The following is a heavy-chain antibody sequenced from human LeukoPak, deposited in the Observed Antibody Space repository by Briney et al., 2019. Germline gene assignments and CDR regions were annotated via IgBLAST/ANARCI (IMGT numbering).Heavy chain of an antibody. CDR2: INNDGSTT. CDR1: GFTFGSYW. D-gene: IGHD4/OR15-4a*01. CDR3: ARSNYPYYFDY. J-gene: IGHJ4*02. Sequence: GGFLRLSCAASGFTFGSYWMHWVRHAPGKWLVWVSRINNDGSTTRYADSVKGRFTISRDNAKNTLYLQMNSLRAEDTAMYYCARSNYPYYFDYWGQGTLVTVSS. V-gene: IGHV3-74*01.